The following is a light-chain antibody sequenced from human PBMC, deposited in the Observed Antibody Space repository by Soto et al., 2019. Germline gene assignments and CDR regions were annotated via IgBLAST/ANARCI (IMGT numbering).Light chain of an antibody. V-gene: IGKV1-17*01. CDR1: QDIRIS. CDR2: TIS. CDR3: LQHYALPFT. Sequence: DIPMTQSPSSLSASVGDRVTITCRARQDIRISLDWFQQKPGTAPKRLIYTISKLQSGVPSRFSGGGSGTEFTLTISSLQPEDSATYYCLQHYALPFTFGPGTKVDL. J-gene: IGKJ3*01.